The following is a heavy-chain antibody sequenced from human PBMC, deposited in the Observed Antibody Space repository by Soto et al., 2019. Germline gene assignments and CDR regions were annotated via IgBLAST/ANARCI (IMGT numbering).Heavy chain of an antibody. D-gene: IGHD3-22*01. V-gene: IGHV4-59*01. CDR3: ARAGYYDKTFDP. CDR1: GGSISSYY. J-gene: IGHJ5*02. Sequence: SETLSLTCTVSGGSISSYYWSWIRQPPGKGLEWIGYIYYSGSTNYNPSLKSRVTISVDTSKNQFSLKLSSVTAADTAVYYCARAGYYDKTFDPWGQGTLVTVSS. CDR2: IYYSGST.